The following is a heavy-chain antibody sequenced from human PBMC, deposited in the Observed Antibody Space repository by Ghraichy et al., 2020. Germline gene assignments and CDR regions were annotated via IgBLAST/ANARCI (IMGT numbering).Heavy chain of an antibody. CDR2: ISGSGGST. Sequence: GGSLRLSCAASGFTFSSYAMSWVRQAPGKGLEWVSAISGSGGSTYYADSVKGRFTISRDNSKNTLYLQMNSLRAEDTAVYYCAKDKSTVVVPAADAFDIWGQGTMVTVSS. CDR3: AKDKSTVVVPAADAFDI. J-gene: IGHJ3*02. V-gene: IGHV3-23*01. CDR1: GFTFSSYA. D-gene: IGHD2-2*01.